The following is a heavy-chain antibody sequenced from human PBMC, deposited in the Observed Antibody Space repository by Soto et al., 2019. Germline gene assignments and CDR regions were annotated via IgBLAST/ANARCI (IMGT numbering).Heavy chain of an antibody. D-gene: IGHD4-17*01. CDR2: IYYSGRT. V-gene: IGHV4-59*08. CDR1: GGTISSYY. J-gene: IGHJ5*02. CDR3: ARHSGGDYYTNNWFDP. Sequence: TLSLTCTVSGGTISSYYWSWIRQPPGKGLEWIGYIYYSGRTNYNPSLKSRVTMSVDTSKNQFSLKLSSVTAADTAVYYCARHSGGDYYTNNWFDPWGQGTLVPVSS.